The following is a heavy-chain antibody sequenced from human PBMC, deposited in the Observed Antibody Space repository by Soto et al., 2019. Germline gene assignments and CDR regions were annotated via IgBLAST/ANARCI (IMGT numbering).Heavy chain of an antibody. CDR2: ISYDERNK. CDR1: GFTFSSYG. V-gene: IGHV3-30*19. J-gene: IGHJ4*02. D-gene: IGHD6-6*01. CDR3: AKDEGSSRPFDH. Sequence: GGFLRLSCAACGFTFSSYGMHWVRQAPGKGLEWVAAISYDERNKFYTDSVKGRFTISRDNSKNTLYLQMSSLKSEDTAVYYCAKDEGSSRPFDHWGQGTLVTVSS.